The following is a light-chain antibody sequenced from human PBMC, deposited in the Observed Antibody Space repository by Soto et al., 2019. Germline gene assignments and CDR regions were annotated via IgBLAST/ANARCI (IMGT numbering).Light chain of an antibody. CDR2: AAS. V-gene: IGKV1-39*01. CDR1: ETISTF. J-gene: IGKJ5*01. CDR3: QQSYDISPIT. Sequence: VTMACRESETISTFLNWYQVKPGKAPKLLIYAASTLQDGVPSRFSGSGSGTDFTLTINSLQPEDFASYYCQQSYDISPITFGQGTRLEIK.